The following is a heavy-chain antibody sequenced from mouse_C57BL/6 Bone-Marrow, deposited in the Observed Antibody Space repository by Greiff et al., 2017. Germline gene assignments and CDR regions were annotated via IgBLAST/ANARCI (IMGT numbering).Heavy chain of an antibody. CDR2: IHPNSGST. J-gene: IGHJ2*01. Sequence: QVQLQQPGAELVKPGASVKLSCKASGYTFTSYWMHWVKQRPGQGLEWIGMIHPNSGSTNYNEKFKSQATLTVDKSTSTAYMQLSSLTSEDYAVYYGAKDFDYWGQGTTLTVSS. CDR1: GYTFTSYW. CDR3: AKDFDY. V-gene: IGHV1-64*01.